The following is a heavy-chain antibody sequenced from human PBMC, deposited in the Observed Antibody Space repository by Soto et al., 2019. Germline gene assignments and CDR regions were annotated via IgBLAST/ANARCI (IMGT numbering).Heavy chain of an antibody. V-gene: IGHV1-69*01. J-gene: IGHJ5*01. CDR1: GGTFSAYA. D-gene: IGHD3-22*01. CDR2: VIPIFRSA. CDR3: ARRDSKYDSAGYPPFDS. Sequence: QVQLVQSGAEVKKPGSSVKVSCKSSGGTFSAYAISWVRQAPGQGLEWMGAVIPIFRSANYAQKFQGRVTITADEFTTTAYMELSSLRSDDTAIYFCARRDSKYDSAGYPPFDSWGQGTLVIVSS.